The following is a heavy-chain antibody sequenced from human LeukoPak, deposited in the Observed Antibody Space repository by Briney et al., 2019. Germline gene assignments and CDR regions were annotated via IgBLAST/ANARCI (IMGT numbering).Heavy chain of an antibody. CDR1: GGSLSSSSYY. D-gene: IGHD6-13*01. Sequence: PSETLSLTCTVSGGSLSSSSYYWGWIRQPPGKGLEWIGSIYYSGSTYYNPSLKSRVTISVDTSKNQFSLKLSSVTAADTAVYYCARRDGEAAAFDYWGQGTLVTVSS. CDR2: IYYSGST. J-gene: IGHJ4*02. CDR3: ARRDGEAAAFDY. V-gene: IGHV4-39*01.